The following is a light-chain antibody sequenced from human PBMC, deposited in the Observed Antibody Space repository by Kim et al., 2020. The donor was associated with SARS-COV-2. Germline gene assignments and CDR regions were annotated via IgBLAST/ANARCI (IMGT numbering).Light chain of an antibody. V-gene: IGKV3-20*01. Sequence: EIVLTQSPGTLSLSPGERATLSCRASQSVSSSYLAWYQQKPGQAPRLLIYGASSRATGIPDRFSGGGSGTDFTLTISRLEPEDFAVYYCQQYGSSPWTFGRGTKVDIK. CDR1: QSVSSSY. CDR3: QQYGSSPWT. J-gene: IGKJ1*01. CDR2: GAS.